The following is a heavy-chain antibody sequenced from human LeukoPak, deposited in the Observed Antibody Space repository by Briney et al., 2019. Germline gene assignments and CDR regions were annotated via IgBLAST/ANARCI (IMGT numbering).Heavy chain of an antibody. V-gene: IGHV3-23*01. CDR2: ISGGGGTT. CDR3: AKAGSGWYSGVF. CDR1: GFTFSTYA. Sequence: GGSLRLSCAASGFTFSTYAMNWVRQAPGKGLEWVSGISGGGGTTYYADSVKGRFTISRDNSKNTVYLQMNSLRAEDTAVYYCAKAGSGWYSGVFWGQGTLVTVSS. J-gene: IGHJ4*02. D-gene: IGHD6-19*01.